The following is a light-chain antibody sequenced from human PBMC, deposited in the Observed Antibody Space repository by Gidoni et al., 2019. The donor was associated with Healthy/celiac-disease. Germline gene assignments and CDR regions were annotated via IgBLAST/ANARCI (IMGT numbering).Light chain of an antibody. CDR2: GAS. J-gene: IGKJ4*01. Sequence: EIVMTHSPATLSVSPGERATLSCRASQSVSSNLAWYQQKPGQAPRLLIYGASTRATGIPARFSGSGSGTDFTLTISSLQSEDFAVYYCQQYNNWPPLTFGGXTKVEIK. V-gene: IGKV3-15*01. CDR3: QQYNNWPPLT. CDR1: QSVSSN.